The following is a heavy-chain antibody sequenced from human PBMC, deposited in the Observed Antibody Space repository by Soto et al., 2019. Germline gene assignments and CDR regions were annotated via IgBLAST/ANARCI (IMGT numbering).Heavy chain of an antibody. V-gene: IGHV1-8*01. CDR3: ARDGITMVRGVFQYYYYYDMDV. CDR2: MNPNSGNT. D-gene: IGHD3-10*01. CDR1: GYTFTSYD. Sequence: QVQLVQSGAEVKKPGASVKVSCKASGYTFTSYDINWVRQATGQGLEWMGWMNPNSGNTGYAQKFQGRVTMTRNTSISTAYMELSSLRSEDTAVYYCARDGITMVRGVFQYYYYYDMDVWGKGTTVTVSS. J-gene: IGHJ6*03.